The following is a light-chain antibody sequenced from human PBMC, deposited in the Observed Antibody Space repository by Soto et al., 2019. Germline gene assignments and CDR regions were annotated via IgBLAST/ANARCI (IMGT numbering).Light chain of an antibody. CDR2: EVT. CDR3: TSYTTSSTVV. V-gene: IGLV2-14*01. CDR1: SSDVGTYNY. J-gene: IGLJ2*01. Sequence: QFVLTQPASVSGSPGQSITISCTGTSSDVGTYNYVSWYQHHPGKAPKLMIYEVTNRPSGVSNRFSGSKSGNTASLTISGLQAEDEADYYCTSYTTSSTVVFGGGTKLTVL.